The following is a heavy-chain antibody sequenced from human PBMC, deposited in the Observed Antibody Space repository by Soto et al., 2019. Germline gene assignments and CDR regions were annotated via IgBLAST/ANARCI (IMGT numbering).Heavy chain of an antibody. J-gene: IGHJ4*02. Sequence: PGGSLRLSCAASGFTFSTYSMNWVRQAPGKGLEWVSSISSSSTIYYADSVKGRFTISRVNVQNSLYLQMHSLRAEDTAVYYCARERGSGWTFDYWGQGTLVTVSS. V-gene: IGHV3-48*01. CDR3: ARERGSGWTFDY. CDR2: ISSSSTI. CDR1: GFTFSTYS. D-gene: IGHD6-19*01.